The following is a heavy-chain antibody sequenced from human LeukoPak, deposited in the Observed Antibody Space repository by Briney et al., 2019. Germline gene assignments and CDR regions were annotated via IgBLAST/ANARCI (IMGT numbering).Heavy chain of an antibody. CDR2: IYYSGST. J-gene: IGHJ4*02. CDR1: GGSISSGGYY. D-gene: IGHD3-16*01. CDR3: ARVMSSAYLDY. Sequence: PSETLSLTCTVSGGSISSGGYYWSWIRQHPGKGLEWIGYIYYSGSTYYNPSLKSRVTISVDTSKNQFSLKLSSVTAADTAVYYCARVMSSAYLDYWGQGTLVTVSS. V-gene: IGHV4-31*03.